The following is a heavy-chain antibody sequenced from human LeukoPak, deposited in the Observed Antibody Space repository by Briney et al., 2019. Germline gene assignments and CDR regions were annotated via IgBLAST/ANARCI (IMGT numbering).Heavy chain of an antibody. D-gene: IGHD6-25*01. CDR2: IKQDGSEK. CDR1: GFTFSSYW. Sequence: GGSLRLSCAASGFTFSSYWMTWVRQSPGKGLEWVANIKQDGSEKSYADSVKGRFTISRDNAKNSLYLQMDSLRAEDTAVYYCARATQRLTFDPWGQGTLVTVSS. V-gene: IGHV3-7*01. J-gene: IGHJ5*02. CDR3: ARATQRLTFDP.